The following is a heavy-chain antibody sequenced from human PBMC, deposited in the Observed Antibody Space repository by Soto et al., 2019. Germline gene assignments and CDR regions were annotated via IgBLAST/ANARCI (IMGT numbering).Heavy chain of an antibody. J-gene: IGHJ4*02. D-gene: IGHD3-22*01. CDR3: ARRYYYDSSGYYYPYYY. CDR2: ISSSSSTI. CDR1: GFTFSNYN. V-gene: IGHV3-48*02. Sequence: GGSLRLSCAASGFTFSNYNMNWVRQAPGKGLEWVSSISSSSSTIYYADSVKGRFTISRDNAKNSLYLQMNSLRDEDTAVYYCARRYYYDSSGYYYPYYYWGQGTLVTVSS.